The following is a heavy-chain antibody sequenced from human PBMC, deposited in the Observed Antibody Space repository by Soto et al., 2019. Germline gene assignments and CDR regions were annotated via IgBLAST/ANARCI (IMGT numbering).Heavy chain of an antibody. D-gene: IGHD6-13*01. V-gene: IGHV3-30*18. CDR1: GFTFSSYG. CDR2: ISYDGSNK. CDR3: AKDPRSWYLDY. J-gene: IGHJ4*02. Sequence: GGSLRLSCAASGFTFSSYGMHWVRQAPGKGLEWVAVISYDGSNKYYADSVKGRFTISRDNSKNTLYLQMNSLRAEDTAVYYCAKDPRSWYLDYWGQGTLVTVSS.